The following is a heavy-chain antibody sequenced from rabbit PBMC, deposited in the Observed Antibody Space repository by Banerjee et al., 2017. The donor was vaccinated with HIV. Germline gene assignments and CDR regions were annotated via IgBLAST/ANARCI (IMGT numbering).Heavy chain of an antibody. Sequence: QEQLEESGGSLVQPEGSLTLTCTASGFSFSSIYWICWVRQAPGKGLELIGCIYTGDSGTTWYASWVNGRFTTSKTSSTTVTLQMTSLTAADTATYFCARDLAGVIGWNFNLWGQGTLVTVS. V-gene: IGHV1S45*01. CDR1: GFSFSSIYW. CDR3: ARDLAGVIGWNFNL. J-gene: IGHJ4*01. CDR2: IYTGDSGTT. D-gene: IGHD4-1*01.